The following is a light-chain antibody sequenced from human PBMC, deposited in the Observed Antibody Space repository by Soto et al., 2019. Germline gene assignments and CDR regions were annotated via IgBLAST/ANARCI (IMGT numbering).Light chain of an antibody. J-gene: IGLJ1*01. CDR2: EGS. CDR3: CSYAGSSTFV. CDR1: KNDIGVYDF. Sequence: QSVLTQPPSASGSPGESLIISCTGTKNDIGVYDFVSWYQHHPGKAPRLIIYEGSKRPSGVSNRFSGSKSGNTASLTISGLQAEDEADYYCCSYAGSSTFVFGTGTKVTVL. V-gene: IGLV2-23*01.